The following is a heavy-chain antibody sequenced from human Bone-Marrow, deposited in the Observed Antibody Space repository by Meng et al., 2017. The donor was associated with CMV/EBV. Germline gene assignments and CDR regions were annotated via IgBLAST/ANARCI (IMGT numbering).Heavy chain of an antibody. Sequence: GGSLRLSCAASGFTFSSYAMSWVRQAPGKGLEWVSVIYSGGSSTYYADSVKGRFTISRDNSKNTLYLQMNSLRAEDTAVYYCAKSWVSDLFIFDYWGQGTLVTVSS. D-gene: IGHD6-13*01. CDR3: AKSWVSDLFIFDY. CDR2: IYSGGSST. V-gene: IGHV3-23*03. CDR1: GFTFSSYA. J-gene: IGHJ4*02.